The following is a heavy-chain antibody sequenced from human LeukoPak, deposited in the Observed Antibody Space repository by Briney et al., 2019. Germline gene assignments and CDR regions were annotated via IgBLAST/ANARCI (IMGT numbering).Heavy chain of an antibody. Sequence: SETLSLTFTVSGGSISSSSYYWGWIRQPPGKGLEWIGSIYYSGSTYYKPSLKSRVTISVDTSKNQFSLKLSSVTAADTAVYYCARGGYYGSGNDFRFDPWGQGTLVTVSS. D-gene: IGHD3-10*01. CDR2: IYYSGST. J-gene: IGHJ5*02. CDR3: ARGGYYGSGNDFRFDP. V-gene: IGHV4-39*07. CDR1: GGSISSSSYY.